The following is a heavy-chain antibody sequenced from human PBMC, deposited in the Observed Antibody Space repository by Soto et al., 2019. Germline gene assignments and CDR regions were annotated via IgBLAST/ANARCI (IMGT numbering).Heavy chain of an antibody. CDR3: ARGPITTNPRFDP. Sequence: PSETLSLTGAVYGGSFSGYYWSWIRQPPGKGLEWIGEINHSGSTNYNPSLKSRVTISVDTSKNQFSLKLSSVTAADTAVYYCARGPITTNPRFDPWGQGTLVTVSS. D-gene: IGHD3-22*01. V-gene: IGHV4-34*01. CDR1: GGSFSGYY. J-gene: IGHJ5*02. CDR2: INHSGST.